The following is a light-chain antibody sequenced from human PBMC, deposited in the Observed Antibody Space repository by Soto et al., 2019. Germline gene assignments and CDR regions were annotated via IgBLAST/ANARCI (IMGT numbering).Light chain of an antibody. CDR2: GAS. V-gene: IGKV3-15*01. J-gene: IGKJ5*01. Sequence: EIVMTQSPATLSVSPGERVTLSCRARQSVGSNLAWYQQKPGQAPRLLIYGASTRATGIPARFSGSGSGTEFTLTISSLQSEDFAVYYCHHYHNWPMTFGQGTRLEIK. CDR1: QSVGSN. CDR3: HHYHNWPMT.